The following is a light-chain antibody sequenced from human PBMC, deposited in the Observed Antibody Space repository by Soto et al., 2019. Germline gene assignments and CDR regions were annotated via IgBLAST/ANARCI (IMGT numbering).Light chain of an antibody. CDR3: QQYGRSPLP. CDR2: GAS. V-gene: IGKV3-20*01. Sequence: EIGLTQSPGTLSLSPGERATLSCRASQSISNRYLAWYQQKPGQAPRLLIYGASSRAAGIPDRFSGSGSGTVFTPTIRRLEPEDFAVYYCQQYGRSPLPFGQGTKVEIK. J-gene: IGKJ1*01. CDR1: QSISNRY.